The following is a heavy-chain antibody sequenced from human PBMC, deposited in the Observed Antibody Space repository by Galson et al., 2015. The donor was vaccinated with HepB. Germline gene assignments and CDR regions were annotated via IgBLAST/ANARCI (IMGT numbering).Heavy chain of an antibody. Sequence: LSLTCTVSGGSISSSSYYWGWIRQPPGKGLEWIGSIYYSGSTYYNPSLKSRVTISVDTSKNQFSLKLSSVTAADTAVYYCARDASYGSGKGFDYRGQGTLVTVSS. V-gene: IGHV4-39*07. CDR3: ARDASYGSGKGFDY. CDR2: IYYSGST. D-gene: IGHD3-10*01. CDR1: GGSISSSSYY. J-gene: IGHJ4*02.